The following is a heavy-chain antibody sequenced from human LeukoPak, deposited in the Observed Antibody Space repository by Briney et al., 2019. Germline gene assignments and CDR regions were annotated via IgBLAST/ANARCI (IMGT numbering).Heavy chain of an antibody. D-gene: IGHD1-26*01. CDR1: GYTFTSYD. J-gene: IGHJ4*02. Sequence: GASVKVSCKASGYTFTSYDINWVRQATGQGLEWMGWINPNSGGTNYAQKFQGRVTMTRDTSIGTAYMELSRLRSDDTAVYYCARVGIGYSGSYYYFDYWGQGTLVTVSS. V-gene: IGHV1-2*02. CDR2: INPNSGGT. CDR3: ARVGIGYSGSYYYFDY.